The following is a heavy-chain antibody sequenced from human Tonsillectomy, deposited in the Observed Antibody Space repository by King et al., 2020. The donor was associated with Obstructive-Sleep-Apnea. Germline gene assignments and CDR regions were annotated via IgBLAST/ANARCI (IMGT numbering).Heavy chain of an antibody. CDR2: ISAYNGNT. V-gene: IGHV1-18*04. CDR3: AREDCSSTSCLDDY. Sequence: VQLVESGAEVKKPGASVKVSCKASGYTFTSYGINWVRQAPGQGLEWMGWISAYNGNTDYAQKLQGRVTMTTDTSTSTAYMELRSLRSDDTAVYYCAREDCSSTSCLDDYWGQGTLVTVSS. J-gene: IGHJ4*02. CDR1: GYTFTSYG. D-gene: IGHD2-2*01.